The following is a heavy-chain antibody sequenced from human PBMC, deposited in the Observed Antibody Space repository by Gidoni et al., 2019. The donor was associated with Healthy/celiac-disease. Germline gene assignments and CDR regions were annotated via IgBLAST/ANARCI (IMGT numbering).Heavy chain of an antibody. CDR1: GGSFSGYY. CDR2: INHSGST. J-gene: IGHJ3*02. Sequence: QVQLQQWGAGLLKPSATLSLTCAVYGGSFSGYYWSWIRQPPGKGLEWIGEINHSGSTNYNPSLKSRVTISVDTSKNQFSLKLSSVTAADTAVYYCARGMVVRGVIPKSYRPDAFDIWGQGTMVTVSS. V-gene: IGHV4-34*01. D-gene: IGHD3-10*01. CDR3: ARGMVVRGVIPKSYRPDAFDI.